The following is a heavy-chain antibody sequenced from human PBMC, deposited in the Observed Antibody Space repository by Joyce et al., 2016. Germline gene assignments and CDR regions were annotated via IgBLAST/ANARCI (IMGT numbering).Heavy chain of an antibody. Sequence: QVQLVESGGGMVQPGRSLRLSCAASGFTFRHYGMHWVRQAPGKGLEWVAVVWHNGNIKNYADFVEGRFTISRDNSKNTLYLQMNSLRDDDTAVYYCARDAGKDAGMDVWGQGTTVTVSS. CDR3: ARDAGKDAGMDV. CDR1: GFTFRHYG. D-gene: IGHD6-13*01. CDR2: VWHNGNIK. J-gene: IGHJ6*02. V-gene: IGHV3-33*01.